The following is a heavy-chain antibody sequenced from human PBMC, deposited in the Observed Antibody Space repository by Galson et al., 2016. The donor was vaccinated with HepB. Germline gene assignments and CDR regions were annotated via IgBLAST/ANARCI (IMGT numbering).Heavy chain of an antibody. CDR1: GFTFSRYD. D-gene: IGHD3-10*01. V-gene: IGHV3-48*03. CDR2: ITSHSDRT. J-gene: IGHJ4*02. CDR3: ARGRLTMVRGLNGYYFDL. Sequence: SLRLSCAASGFTFSRYDMTWVRQAPGKGLEWLSYITSHSDRTYYEDSAKGRLTISRDNGKNSLFLQMTSLRADDTAVYYCARGRLTMVRGLNGYYFDLWGQGTLVTVSS.